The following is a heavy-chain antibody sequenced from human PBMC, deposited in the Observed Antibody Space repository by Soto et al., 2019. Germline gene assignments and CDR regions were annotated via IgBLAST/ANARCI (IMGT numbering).Heavy chain of an antibody. J-gene: IGHJ5*02. CDR1: GGSINNHY. Sequence: SETLSLTCTVSGGSINNHYWSWIRQPPGKGLEWLGYVYYNGITNYNPSLKSRVTMSVDTSKNQFSLKLSSVTAADTAVYYCARRKARPRYDWFDPWGQGTLVTVSS. CDR3: ARRKARPRYDWFDP. V-gene: IGHV4-59*11. D-gene: IGHD6-6*01. CDR2: VYYNGIT.